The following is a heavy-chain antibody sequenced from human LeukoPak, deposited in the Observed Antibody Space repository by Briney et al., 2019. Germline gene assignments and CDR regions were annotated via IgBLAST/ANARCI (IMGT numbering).Heavy chain of an antibody. J-gene: IGHJ4*02. CDR2: IRSKANSYAT. D-gene: IGHD2-15*01. CDR3: AKDRIATNN. Sequence: PGGSLRLSCAASGFTFSGSAMHWVRQASGKGLEWVGRIRSKANSYATAYAASVKGRFTISRDDSKNTAYLQMNSLRAEDTAVYYCAKDRIATNNWGQGTLVTVSS. CDR1: GFTFSGSA. V-gene: IGHV3-73*01.